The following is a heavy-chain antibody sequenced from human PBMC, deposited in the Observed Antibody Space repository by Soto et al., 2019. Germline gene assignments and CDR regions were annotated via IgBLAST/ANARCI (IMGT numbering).Heavy chain of an antibody. Sequence: SETLSLTCAVEGGSFSGYYWSWIRQPPGKGLEWIGEINHSGSTNYNPSLKSRVTISVDTSKNQFSLKLSSVTAADTAVYYCARGKCSSTSCSIDYWGQGTLVTVSS. CDR3: ARGKCSSTSCSIDY. D-gene: IGHD2-2*01. CDR2: INHSGST. J-gene: IGHJ4*02. CDR1: GGSFSGYY. V-gene: IGHV4-34*01.